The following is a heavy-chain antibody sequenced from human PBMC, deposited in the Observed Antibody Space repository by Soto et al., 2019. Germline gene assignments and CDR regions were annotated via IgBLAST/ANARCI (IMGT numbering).Heavy chain of an antibody. CDR2: INPGYPAGRST. CDR3: AREAIVAGATNGMAV. V-gene: IGHV1-46*01. Sequence: SVKVACKASGYTLTTFFMHWVRQAPIQGLEWMGVINPGYPAGRSTTYAQKFQGRVTMTTDTSTSTVYMELSRLRSDDTAVYYCAREAIVAGATNGMAVWGEATTVTVYS. J-gene: IGHJ6*01. D-gene: IGHD2-15*01. CDR1: GYTLTTFF.